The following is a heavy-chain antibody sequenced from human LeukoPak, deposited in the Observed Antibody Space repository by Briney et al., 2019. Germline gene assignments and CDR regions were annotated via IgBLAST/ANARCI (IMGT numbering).Heavy chain of an antibody. CDR1: GGTFSSYA. D-gene: IGHD1-7*01. Sequence: SVKVSCKPSGGTFSSYAISWVRQAPGQGLEWMGGIIPIFGTANYAQKFQGRVTITTDESTSTAYMELSSVRSEDTAVYYCASTNWNYGINWFDPWGQGTLVTVSS. V-gene: IGHV1-69*05. CDR3: ASTNWNYGINWFDP. CDR2: IIPIFGTA. J-gene: IGHJ5*02.